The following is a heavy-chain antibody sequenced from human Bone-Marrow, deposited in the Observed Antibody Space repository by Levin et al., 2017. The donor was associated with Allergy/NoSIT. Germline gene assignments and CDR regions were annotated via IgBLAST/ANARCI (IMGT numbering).Heavy chain of an antibody. J-gene: IGHJ5*02. CDR2: IYWNDDK. V-gene: IGHV2-5*01. CDR3: AHKTGDLLRRGWFDP. Sequence: SGPTLVKPPQTLTLTCTFSGFSLSTSGVGVGWIRQPPGKALEWLALIYWNDDKRYSPSLKSRLTITKDTSKNQVVLTMTNMDPVDTATYYCAHKTGDLLRRGWFDPWGQGTLVTVSS. CDR1: GFSLSTSGVG. D-gene: IGHD7-27*01.